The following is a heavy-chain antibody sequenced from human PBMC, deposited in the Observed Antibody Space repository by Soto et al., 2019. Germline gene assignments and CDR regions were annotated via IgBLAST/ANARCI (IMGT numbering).Heavy chain of an antibody. CDR2: ISAYNGNT. V-gene: IGHV1-18*01. J-gene: IGHJ4*02. CDR1: GYTFTSSG. Sequence: ASVKVSCKASGYTFTSSGISWVRQAPGQGLEWMGWISAYNGNTNYAQKLQGRVTMTTDTSTTTAYMELRNLRSDDTAAYYCAREGTTLYYFDYWGQGTLVTVSS. D-gene: IGHD4-17*01. CDR3: AREGTTLYYFDY.